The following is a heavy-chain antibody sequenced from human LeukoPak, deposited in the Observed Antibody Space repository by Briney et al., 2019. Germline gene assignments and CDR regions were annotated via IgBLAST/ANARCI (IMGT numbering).Heavy chain of an antibody. D-gene: IGHD5-18*01. J-gene: IGHJ4*02. Sequence: ESGPTLVNPTQTLTLTCTSSGFSLSTSRMCVSWIRQPPGKALEWLARIDWDDDKYYSTSLKTRLTISKDTSKNQVVLIMTNMDPVDTATYYCARMITLSNGRYSSKTLDYWGQGTLVTVSS. V-gene: IGHV2-70*11. CDR3: ARMITLSNGRYSSKTLDY. CDR1: GFSLSTSRMC. CDR2: IDWDDDK.